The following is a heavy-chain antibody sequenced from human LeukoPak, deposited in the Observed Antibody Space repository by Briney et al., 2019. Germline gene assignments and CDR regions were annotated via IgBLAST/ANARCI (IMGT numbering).Heavy chain of an antibody. CDR3: ARAHIAVAGPFDY. CDR2: INAGNGNT. D-gene: IGHD6-19*01. Sequence: ASVKVSCKASGYTFTSYAMHWVRQAPGQRLEWMGWINAGNGNTKYSQKFQGRVTITRDTSASTAYMELSSLRSEDTAVYYCARAHIAVAGPFDYWGQGTLVTVSS. V-gene: IGHV1-3*01. CDR1: GYTFTSYA. J-gene: IGHJ4*02.